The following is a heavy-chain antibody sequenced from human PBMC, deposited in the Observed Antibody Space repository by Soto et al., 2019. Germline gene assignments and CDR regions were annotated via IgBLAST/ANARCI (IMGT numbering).Heavy chain of an antibody. V-gene: IGHV3-53*01. Sequence: EVQLVESGGGLIQPGGSLRLSCAASGFTVSSNYMSWVRQAPGKGLEWVSVIYSGGSTYYADSVKGRFTISRDNSKNTLYLQMNSLRAEDTAVYYCARDRGIAVAGTRPGKEDRGSNWFDPWGQGTLVTVSS. CDR3: ARDRGIAVAGTRPGKEDRGSNWFDP. J-gene: IGHJ5*02. CDR1: GFTVSSNY. D-gene: IGHD6-19*01. CDR2: IYSGGST.